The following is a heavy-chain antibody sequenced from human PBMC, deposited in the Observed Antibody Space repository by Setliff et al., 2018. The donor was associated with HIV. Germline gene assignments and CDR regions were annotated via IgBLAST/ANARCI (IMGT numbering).Heavy chain of an antibody. Sequence: SETLSLTCTVSGGSMSNYYWSWIRQPPGKRLEWVASIQYSDSSHYNPSLQSRVTISVDTSTKQFSLYLSSVNETDTAVYYCARSGYTSGFYWVFGAFGVWGQGKVVTVS. J-gene: IGHJ3*01. V-gene: IGHV4-59*01. CDR3: ARSGYTSGFYWVFGAFGV. CDR1: GGSMSNYY. CDR2: IQYSDSS. D-gene: IGHD3-22*01.